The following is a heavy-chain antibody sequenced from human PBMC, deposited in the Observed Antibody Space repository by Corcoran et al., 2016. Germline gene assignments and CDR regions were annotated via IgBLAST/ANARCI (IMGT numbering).Heavy chain of an antibody. D-gene: IGHD3-3*01. Sequence: QVQLVESGGGVVQPGRSLRLSCAASGFTFSSYGMHWVRQAPGKGLEWVAVISYDGSNKYYVDSVKGRFTISRDNSKNTLYLQMNSLRAEATACYYCAKDWGVYYDFWSGYPYYYYYGMDVWGQGTTVTVSS. CDR3: AKDWGVYYDFWSGYPYYYYYGMDV. CDR1: GFTFSSYG. J-gene: IGHJ6*02. CDR2: ISYDGSNK. V-gene: IGHV3-30*18.